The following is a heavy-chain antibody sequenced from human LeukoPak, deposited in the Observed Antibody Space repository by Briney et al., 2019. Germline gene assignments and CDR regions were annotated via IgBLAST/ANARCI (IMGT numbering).Heavy chain of an antibody. CDR1: GGSISGYY. Sequence: PSETLSLTCTVSGGSISGYYWNWIRQPPGKGLEWIGYIYYTGSTNYNPSLKSRVTMSVDTSKNHFSPNLSSVTAADTAVYYCARGSVRFDSWGQGTLVTVSS. D-gene: IGHD3-10*01. V-gene: IGHV4-59*12. J-gene: IGHJ5*01. CDR2: IYYTGST. CDR3: ARGSVRFDS.